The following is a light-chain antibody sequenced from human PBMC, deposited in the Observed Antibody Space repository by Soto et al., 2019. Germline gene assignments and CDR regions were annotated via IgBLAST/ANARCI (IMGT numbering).Light chain of an antibody. J-gene: IGKJ4*01. CDR3: PHYYSYPVT. CDR2: AAS. V-gene: IGKV1-8*01. CDR1: QGISSY. Sequence: AIRMTQSPSSFSASTGDRVTITCRASQGISSYLAWYQQKPGKAPKLLIYAASTLQSGVPSRFSGSVSGTDFTLTFSCLHSADFATYYRPHYYSYPVTSVGGTKVDSK.